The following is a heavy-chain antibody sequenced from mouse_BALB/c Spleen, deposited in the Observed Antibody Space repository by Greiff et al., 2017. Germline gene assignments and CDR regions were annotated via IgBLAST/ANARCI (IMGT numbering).Heavy chain of an antibody. CDR3: ARSSSSGFAY. J-gene: IGHJ3*01. Sequence: QVQLQQPGAELVMPGASVKMSCKASGYTFTDYWMHWVKQRPGQGLEWIGAIDTSDSYTSYNQKFKGKATLTVDESSSTAYMQLSSLTSEDSAVYYCARSSSSGFAYWGQGTLVTVSA. V-gene: IGHV1-69*01. CDR2: IDTSDSYT. D-gene: IGHD3-1*01. CDR1: GYTFTDYW.